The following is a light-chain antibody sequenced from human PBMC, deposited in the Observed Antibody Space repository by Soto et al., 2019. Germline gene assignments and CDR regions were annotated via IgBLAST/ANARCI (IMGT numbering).Light chain of an antibody. J-gene: IGLJ1*01. CDR2: EVT. CDR1: SSDIGNYDR. V-gene: IGLV2-18*02. CDR3: SSYRTRVTYV. Sequence: QSALTQPPSVSGSPGQSVTISCTGTSSDIGNYDRVSWYQKTPGTAPKLMIYEVTNRPSGVPDRFSGSKSGNTASLTISGLQAEDEADYYCSSYRTRVTYVFGTGTKVTVL.